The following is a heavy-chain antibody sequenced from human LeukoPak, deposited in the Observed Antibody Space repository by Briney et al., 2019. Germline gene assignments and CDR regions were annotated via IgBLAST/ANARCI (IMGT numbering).Heavy chain of an antibody. CDR1: GGSFSRYY. CDR2: INHRGCT. D-gene: IGHD4-11*01. CDR3: ARGNMWDYRRYYYYMDV. J-gene: IGHJ6*03. V-gene: IGHV4-34*01. Sequence: SETLSLTCAVNGGSFSRYYWSWIRQPPGKGLEWIGEINHRGCTNYNPSLKSRVTISVDTSKNQFSLKLNYVTAADTAIYYCARGNMWDYRRYYYYMDVWGKGTTVTVSS.